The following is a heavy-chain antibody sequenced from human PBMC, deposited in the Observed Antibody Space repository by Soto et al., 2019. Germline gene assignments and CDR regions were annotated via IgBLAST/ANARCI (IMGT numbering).Heavy chain of an antibody. Sequence: LCGGSISSSYYYWVWIRQSPGKGLEYIGNIYYGGSTYYNPSLESRVTISVDTSKNQFSLRLSSVTAADTAVYYCARRPSFYYYMDVWGKGTTVTVSS. CDR3: ARRPSFYYYMDV. V-gene: IGHV4-39*01. J-gene: IGHJ6*03. CDR2: IYYGGST. CDR1: GGSISSSYYY.